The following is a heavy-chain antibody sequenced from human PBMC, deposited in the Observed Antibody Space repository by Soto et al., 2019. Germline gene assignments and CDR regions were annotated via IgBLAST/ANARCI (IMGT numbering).Heavy chain of an antibody. CDR2: ITAIFGTT. CDR3: AKATCLSGSVYWCFDL. CDR1: GGTISSYA. D-gene: IGHD6-19*01. Sequence: QVQLVQSGAEVKKPGSSVQVSCRASGGTISSYAISWVRQAPGQGLEWMGGITAIFGTTYYAQKFQGRVTITADELTRTANMELSSLRSENTAVYHCAKATCLSGSVYWCFDLSGRGTLVTVSS. V-gene: IGHV1-69*12. J-gene: IGHJ2*01.